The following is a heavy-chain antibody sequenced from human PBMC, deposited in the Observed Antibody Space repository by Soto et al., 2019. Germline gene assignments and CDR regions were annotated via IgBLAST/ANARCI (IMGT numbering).Heavy chain of an antibody. CDR1: GYTFTSYY. J-gene: IGHJ6*03. CDR2: INPSTGSA. Sequence: ASVKVSCKASGYTFTSYYIHWVRQSPGQGLEWMGIINPSTGSASYARMFQGRVAMTRDTSASTVYMEVSSLRSEDTAVYYCAKDARGYSGYDSYYYYYMDVWGKGTTVTVSS. V-gene: IGHV1-46*01. D-gene: IGHD5-12*01. CDR3: AKDARGYSGYDSYYYYYMDV.